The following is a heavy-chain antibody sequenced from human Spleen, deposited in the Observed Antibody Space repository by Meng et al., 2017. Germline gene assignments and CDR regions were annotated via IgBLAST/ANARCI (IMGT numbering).Heavy chain of an antibody. CDR1: GYTFTGYY. D-gene: IGHD1-26*01. CDR2: INPNSDGT. V-gene: IGHV1-2*02. CDR3: ARVVGATTANWYFDL. J-gene: IGHJ2*01. Sequence: ASVKVSCKASGYTFTGYYMHWVRQAPGQGLEWMGWINPNSDGTNYAQKFQGRVTMTRDTSISTAYMERCRLRSDDTTVYYCARVVGATTANWYFDLWGRGTLVTVSS.